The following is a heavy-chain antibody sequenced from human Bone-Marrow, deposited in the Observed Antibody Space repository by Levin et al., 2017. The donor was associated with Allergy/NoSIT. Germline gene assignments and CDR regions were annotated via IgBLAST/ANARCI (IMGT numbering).Heavy chain of an antibody. Sequence: ASVKVSCKASGYTFTSYNIHWVRQASGQGLEWMGWMNPINGNSGSEQKFQGRITMTRNTSINTDYMELSNLTYEDTAVYFCTRGHRGNTNPVDLWGQGTLVAVSS. CDR2: MNPINGNS. D-gene: IGHD1-7*01. V-gene: IGHV1-8*01. CDR1: GYTFTSYN. J-gene: IGHJ5*02. CDR3: TRGHRGNTNPVDL.